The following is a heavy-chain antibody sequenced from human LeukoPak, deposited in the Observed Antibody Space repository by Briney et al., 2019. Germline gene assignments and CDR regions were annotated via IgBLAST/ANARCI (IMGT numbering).Heavy chain of an antibody. CDR1: GYTFTSYD. CDR3: ARVRYIYDFWSGYYPDYYYYGMDV. Sequence: ASVKVSCKASGYTFTSYDINWVRQATGQGLEWMGWMNPNSGNTGYAQKFQGRVTMTRNTSISTAYMELSSLRSEDTAVYYCARVRYIYDFWSGYYPDYYYYGMDVWGQGTTVTVSS. J-gene: IGHJ6*02. D-gene: IGHD3-3*01. CDR2: MNPNSGNT. V-gene: IGHV1-8*01.